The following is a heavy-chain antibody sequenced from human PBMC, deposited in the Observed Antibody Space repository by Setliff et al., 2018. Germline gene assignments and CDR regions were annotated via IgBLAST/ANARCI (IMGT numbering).Heavy chain of an antibody. Sequence: ASVKVSCKASGYTFINYDINWVRQATGQGLEWMGWMNPNSGNTGYAQKFQGRVTMTRNTSISTAFMELSSLRSDDTAVYYCARSFYGCFNYWGQGTLVTVSS. J-gene: IGHJ4*02. CDR1: GYTFINYD. CDR2: MNPNSGNT. V-gene: IGHV1-8*01. CDR3: ARSFYGCFNY. D-gene: IGHD3-10*01.